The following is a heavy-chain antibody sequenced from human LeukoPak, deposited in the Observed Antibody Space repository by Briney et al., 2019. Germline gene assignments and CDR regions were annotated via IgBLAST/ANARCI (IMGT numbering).Heavy chain of an antibody. CDR1: GYTFTGYY. J-gene: IGHJ4*02. Sequence: GASVKVSCKASGYTFTGYYMHWVRQAPGQGLEWMGSINPNSGGTNYAQKFQGRVTMTRDTSISTAYMELSRLRSDDTAVYYCARVPLEWELLGLDYWGQGTLVTVSS. V-gene: IGHV1-2*02. CDR2: INPNSGGT. D-gene: IGHD1-26*01. CDR3: ARVPLEWELLGLDY.